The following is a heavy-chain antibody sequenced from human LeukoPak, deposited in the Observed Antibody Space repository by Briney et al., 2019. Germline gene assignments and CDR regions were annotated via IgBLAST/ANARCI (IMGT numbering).Heavy chain of an antibody. Sequence: PGGSLRLSCAAPGFTFSSYGTHWVRQAPGKGLEWVAVISHDGSNKYYADFVKGRFTISTDNSKNTLYPQMNSLRAEDTAVYYCAKDREYYYGSGSDYWGQGTLVTVSS. V-gene: IGHV3-30*18. D-gene: IGHD3-10*01. J-gene: IGHJ4*02. CDR2: ISHDGSNK. CDR3: AKDREYYYGSGSDY. CDR1: GFTFSSYG.